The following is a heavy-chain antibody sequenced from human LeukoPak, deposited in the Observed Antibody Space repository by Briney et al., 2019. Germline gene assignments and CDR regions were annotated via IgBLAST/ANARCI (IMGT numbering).Heavy chain of an antibody. CDR1: GFTFHSHS. V-gene: IGHV3-21*01. Sequence: GGSLRLSCAASGFTFHSHSMNWVRQAPGKGLEWVSSISMTSSYIYYADSVKGRFTISRDNAKNSLYLHMDSLRAEDTAVYYCARVAGYSGYEPGYFEDWGQGTLVTVSS. D-gene: IGHD5-12*01. CDR2: ISMTSSYI. J-gene: IGHJ4*02. CDR3: ARVAGYSGYEPGYFED.